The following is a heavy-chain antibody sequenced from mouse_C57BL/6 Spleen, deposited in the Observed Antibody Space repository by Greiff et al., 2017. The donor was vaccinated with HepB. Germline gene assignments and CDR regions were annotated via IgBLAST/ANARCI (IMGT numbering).Heavy chain of an antibody. CDR3: ASPFYSHFDY. CDR1: GFTFSSYA. CDR2: ISDGGSYT. Sequence: EVHLVESGGGLVKPGGSLKLSCAASGFTFSSYAMSWVRQTPEKRLEWVATISDGGSYTYYPDNVKGRFTISRDNAKNNLYLQMSHLKSEDTAMYYCASPFYSHFDYWGQGTTLTVSS. V-gene: IGHV5-4*01. J-gene: IGHJ2*01. D-gene: IGHD2-1*01.